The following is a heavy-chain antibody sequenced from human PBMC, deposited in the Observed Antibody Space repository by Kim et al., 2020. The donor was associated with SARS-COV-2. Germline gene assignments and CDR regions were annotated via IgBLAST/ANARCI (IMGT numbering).Heavy chain of an antibody. CDR1: GASFTPFY. CDR2: INHRGWT. V-gene: IGHV4-34*01. J-gene: IGHJ6*03. CDR3: ATGSAGSTVTASSSYFLDV. D-gene: IGHD4-17*01. Sequence: SETLSLTCAVYGASFTPFYWSWIRQPPGKGSEWIGEINHRGWTTYNPSLDSRATMSVDTSKNQFSLRVRSLTAADTAIYYCATGSAGSTVTASSSYFLDV.